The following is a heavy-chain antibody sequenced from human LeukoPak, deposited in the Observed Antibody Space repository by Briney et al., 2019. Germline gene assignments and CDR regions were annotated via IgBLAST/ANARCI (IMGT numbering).Heavy chain of an antibody. CDR1: GGTFSSYT. CDR3: ARALGYCSSTSCYRLWFDP. D-gene: IGHD2-2*02. J-gene: IGHJ5*02. Sequence: SVKVSCKASGGTFSSYTISWVRQAPGQGLEWMGGIIPIFGTANYAQKYQGRVTITADESTSTAYMELSSLRSEDTAVYYCARALGYCSSTSCYRLWFDPWGQGTLVTVSS. V-gene: IGHV1-69*01. CDR2: IIPIFGTA.